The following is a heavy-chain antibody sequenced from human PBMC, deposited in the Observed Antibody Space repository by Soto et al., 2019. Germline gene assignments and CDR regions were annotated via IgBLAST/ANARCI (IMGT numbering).Heavy chain of an antibody. CDR2: ISYDGSNK. D-gene: IGHD2-8*01. V-gene: IGHV3-30*18. J-gene: IGHJ6*02. CDR1: GFTFSSYG. Sequence: GGSLRLSCAASGFTFSSYGMHWVRQAPGKGLEWVAVISYDGSNKYYADSVKGRFTISRDNSKNTLYLQMNSLRAEDTAVYYCAKDGIVLMVYAIAGMDVWGQGTTVTVSS. CDR3: AKDGIVLMVYAIAGMDV.